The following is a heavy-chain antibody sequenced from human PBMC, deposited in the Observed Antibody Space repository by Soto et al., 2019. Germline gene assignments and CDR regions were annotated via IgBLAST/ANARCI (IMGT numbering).Heavy chain of an antibody. D-gene: IGHD5-12*01. Sequence: EVQLVESGGGLVKPGGSLRLSCAASGFTCSSYSMNWVRQAPGKGLEWVSSISSSGNTYHADSVKGRFTISRDNAKNSLYLQMSSLRAEDTAVYYCARAVATMLPYYYGMDVWGQGTTVTVSS. V-gene: IGHV3-21*01. J-gene: IGHJ6*02. CDR2: ISSSGNT. CDR3: ARAVATMLPYYYGMDV. CDR1: GFTCSSYS.